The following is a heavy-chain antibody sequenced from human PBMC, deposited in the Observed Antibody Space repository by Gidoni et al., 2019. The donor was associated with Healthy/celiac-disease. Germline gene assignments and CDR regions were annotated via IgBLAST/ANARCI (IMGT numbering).Heavy chain of an antibody. CDR1: GCPFSSYA. CDR3: ARGANPYYYDSSGYYYTVY. V-gene: IGHV1-69*01. Sequence: VQLSQSGAEAKKSGSSVKVSCKSSGCPFSSYALSWVRQAPGQGLEWMGGIIPSFGTANYAQKFQGKVTITTDESTSTAYMELSSLRSEDTAVYYCARGANPYYYDSSGYYYTVYWGQGTLVTVSS. J-gene: IGHJ4*02. CDR2: IIPSFGTA. D-gene: IGHD3-22*01.